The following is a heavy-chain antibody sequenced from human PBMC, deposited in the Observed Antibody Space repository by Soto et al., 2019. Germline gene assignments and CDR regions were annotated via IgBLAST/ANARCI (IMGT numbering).Heavy chain of an antibody. CDR1: GGTFSSYA. V-gene: IGHV1-69*01. CDR3: AGCSAVVAATPVQYNY. D-gene: IGHD2-15*01. Sequence: QVQLVQSGAEVQKPGSSVKVSCKASGGTFSSYAISWVRQAPGQGLEWMGGIIPIFGTANYAQKFQGRVTITADESTSTAYMELSSLRSEDTDVYYCAGCSAVVAATPVQYNYWGQGTLVTVSS. J-gene: IGHJ4*02. CDR2: IIPIFGTA.